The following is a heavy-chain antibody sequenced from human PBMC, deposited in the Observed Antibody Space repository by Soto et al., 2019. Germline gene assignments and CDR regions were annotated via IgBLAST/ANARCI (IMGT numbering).Heavy chain of an antibody. Sequence: LSLTCAASGFTFSSYRMSWVRQAPGKGLEWVANIKQDGSEKYYVDSVKGRFTISRDNAKNSLYLQMNSLRAEDTAVYYCARAASVAAHAFDIWGQGTMVTVSS. CDR2: IKQDGSEK. D-gene: IGHD2-15*01. V-gene: IGHV3-7*01. CDR1: GFTFSSYR. CDR3: ARAASVAAHAFDI. J-gene: IGHJ3*02.